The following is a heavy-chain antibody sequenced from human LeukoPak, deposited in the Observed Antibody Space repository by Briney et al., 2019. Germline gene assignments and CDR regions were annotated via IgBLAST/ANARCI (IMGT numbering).Heavy chain of an antibody. Sequence: ASVKISCEPSGYTFSSCAMHWVRQAPGQRLEWMGWINAGKGNTKYSQKFQGRVTITRDTSASTAYMELNSLRSEDTAVYYCARGIEASSGWYVIDYWGQGTLVTVSS. CDR3: ARGIEASSGWYVIDY. CDR2: INAGKGNT. J-gene: IGHJ4*02. V-gene: IGHV1-3*01. CDR1: GYTFSSCA. D-gene: IGHD6-19*01.